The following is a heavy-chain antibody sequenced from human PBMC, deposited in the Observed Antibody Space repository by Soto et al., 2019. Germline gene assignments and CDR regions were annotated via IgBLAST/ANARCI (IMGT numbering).Heavy chain of an antibody. J-gene: IGHJ6*02. CDR1: GFTFSSYG. CDR3: ARGPSGGSGRTSSYGMDV. V-gene: IGHV3-33*01. D-gene: IGHD3-16*01. Sequence: GGSLRLSCAASGFTFSSYGMHWVRQAPGKGLEWVAVIWYDGSNKYYADSVKGRFTISRDNSKNTLYLQMNSLRAEDTAVYYCARGPSGGSGRTSSYGMDVWGQGTSVTVSS. CDR2: IWYDGSNK.